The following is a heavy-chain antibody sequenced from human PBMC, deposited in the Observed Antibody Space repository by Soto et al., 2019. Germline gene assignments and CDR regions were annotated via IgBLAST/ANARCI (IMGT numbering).Heavy chain of an antibody. CDR3: ARGGGGWLQVGADYFDF. Sequence: EVQLVESGGGLVQPGGSLRLSCAASGFTFSSYSMNWVRQAPGKGLEWVSYIRSSSSTIHYADSVKGRFTISRDNAKNSLYRQMNSLRDEDTAVYYCARGGGGWLQVGADYFDFWGQGTLVTVSS. D-gene: IGHD5-12*01. CDR1: GFTFSSYS. V-gene: IGHV3-48*02. CDR2: IRSSSSTI. J-gene: IGHJ4*02.